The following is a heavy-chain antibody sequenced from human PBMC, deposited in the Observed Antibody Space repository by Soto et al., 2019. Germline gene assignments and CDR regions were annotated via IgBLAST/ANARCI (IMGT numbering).Heavy chain of an antibody. CDR2: ISAINGTT. CDR1: GYTFTSYG. D-gene: IGHD3-10*01. CDR3: ARLGPTMVRGVILPYYYGMDV. J-gene: IGHJ6*02. Sequence: GASVKVSCKASGYTFTSYGISWVRQAPGQGLEWMGWISAINGTTNYAQKFQGRVTITADESTSTAYMELSSLRSEDTAVYYCARLGPTMVRGVILPYYYGMDVWGQGTTVTVSS. V-gene: IGHV1-18*01.